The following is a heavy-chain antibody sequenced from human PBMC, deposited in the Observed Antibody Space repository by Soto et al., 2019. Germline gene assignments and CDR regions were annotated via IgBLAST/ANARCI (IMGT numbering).Heavy chain of an antibody. CDR3: ARDSVVNLERYFQH. Sequence: EVQLLESGGGLVQPGGSLRLSCAASGFSFSNYDMTWVRQAPGQGLEWVSSINPNGRATFYADSVKGRFTISRDNSESSLYLQMNSLRAEDTAVYYCARDSVVNLERYFQHWGQGTLVTVSS. J-gene: IGHJ1*01. V-gene: IGHV3-23*01. D-gene: IGHD2-15*01. CDR1: GFSFSNYD. CDR2: INPNGRAT.